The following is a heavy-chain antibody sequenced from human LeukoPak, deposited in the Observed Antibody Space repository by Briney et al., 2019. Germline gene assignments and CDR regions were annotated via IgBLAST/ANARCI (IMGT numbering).Heavy chain of an antibody. CDR2: IIPILGIA. CDR3: ARERNPAGHFDF. Sequence: SVKVSCKASGGTFSSYAISWVRQAPGQGLEWMGRIIPILGIANYAQKFQGRVTVTADKSTSTAYMELSSLRSEDTAVYYCARERNPAGHFDFWGQGTLVTVSS. V-gene: IGHV1-69*04. J-gene: IGHJ4*01. CDR1: GGTFSSYA.